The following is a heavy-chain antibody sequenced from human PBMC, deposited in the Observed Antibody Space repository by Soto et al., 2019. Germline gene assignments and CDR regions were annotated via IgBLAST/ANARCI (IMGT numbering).Heavy chain of an antibody. Sequence: SETLSLTCTVSGDSISSDGYHWSWIRQSPGKGLEWIGYIYNGGRTFYRPSLESRINMSLDATKNSYSLRLTSVTAADTAVYYCARAPVGMDSINFFDHWGQGMLVTVSS. J-gene: IGHJ4*02. CDR3: ARAPVGMDSINFFDH. CDR1: GDSISSDGYH. D-gene: IGHD2-8*01. CDR2: IYNGGRT. V-gene: IGHV4-30-4*01.